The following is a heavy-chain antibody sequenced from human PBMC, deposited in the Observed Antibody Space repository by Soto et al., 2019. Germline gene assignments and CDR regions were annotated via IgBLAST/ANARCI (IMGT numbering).Heavy chain of an antibody. CDR1: GGSINNYH. J-gene: IGHJ4*02. CDR3: ARGAWPPVDY. V-gene: IGHV4-59*01. Sequence: PSETLSLTCTVSGGSINNYHWIWVRQPPGKGLEWIGFIFYSGYANYSPSLKSRVTMSVDTSTSTAYMELRSLRSDDTAVYYCARGAWPPVDYWGQGTLVTVSS. CDR2: IFYSGYA.